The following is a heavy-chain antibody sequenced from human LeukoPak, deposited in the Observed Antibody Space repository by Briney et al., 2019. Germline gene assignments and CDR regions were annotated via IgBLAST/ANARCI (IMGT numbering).Heavy chain of an antibody. CDR1: GYTLTELS. J-gene: IGHJ6*03. V-gene: IGHV1-24*01. CDR3: ASELAARPNSYYYYMDV. D-gene: IGHD6-6*01. CDR2: FDPEDGET. Sequence: ASVKVSCKVSGYTLTELSMHWVRQAPGKGREWMGGFDPEDGETIYAQKFQGRVTMTEDTSTDTAYMELSSLRSEDTAVYYCASELAARPNSYYYYMDVWGKGTTVTVSS.